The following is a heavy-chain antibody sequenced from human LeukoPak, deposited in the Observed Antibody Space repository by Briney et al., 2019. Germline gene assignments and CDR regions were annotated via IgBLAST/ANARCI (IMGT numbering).Heavy chain of an antibody. J-gene: IGHJ5*02. CDR2: IYTGGST. CDR3: ARDGSSGWYRGWFDP. Sequence: SETLSLTCTVSGGSISSYYWSWIRQPAGKGLEWIGRIYTGGSTNYNPSLKSRVTMSVDTSKNQFSLKLSSVTAADTAVYYCARDGSSGWYRGWFDPWGQGTLVTVSS. CDR1: GGSISSYY. D-gene: IGHD6-19*01. V-gene: IGHV4-4*07.